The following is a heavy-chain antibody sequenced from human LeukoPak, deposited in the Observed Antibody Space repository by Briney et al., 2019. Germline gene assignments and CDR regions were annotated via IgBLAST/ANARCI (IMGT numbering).Heavy chain of an antibody. CDR3: ASLDIVVVPAAPDAFDI. D-gene: IGHD2-2*01. J-gene: IGHJ3*02. V-gene: IGHV5-51*01. CDR2: IYPGDSDT. Sequence: GESLKISCKGSGYSFTSYWIGWVRQMPGKGLEWMGIIYPGDSDTRYSPSFQGQVTISADKSISTAYLQWSSLKASDTAMYYWASLDIVVVPAAPDAFDIWGQGTMVTVSS. CDR1: GYSFTSYW.